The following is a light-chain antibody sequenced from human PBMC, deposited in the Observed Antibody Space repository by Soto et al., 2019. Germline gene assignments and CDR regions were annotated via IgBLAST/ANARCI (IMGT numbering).Light chain of an antibody. CDR2: EVS. CDR3: SSYTTTSTLGV. V-gene: IGLV2-14*01. J-gene: IGLJ3*02. Sequence: QSALTQPASVSGSPGQSITISCTGTSSDIGDYNYVSWYQVYPGKAPKLMIYEVSNRPSGISNRFSGSKSGNTASLTISGLQAEDEADYYCSSYTTTSTLGVFGGGTKVTVL. CDR1: SSDIGDYNY.